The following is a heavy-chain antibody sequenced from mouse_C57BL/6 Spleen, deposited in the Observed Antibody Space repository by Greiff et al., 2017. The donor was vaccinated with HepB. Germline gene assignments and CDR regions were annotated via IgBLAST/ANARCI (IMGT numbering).Heavy chain of an antibody. CDR2: IYPRSGNT. CDR3: APYSSTPYFDY. CDR1: GYTFTSYG. V-gene: IGHV1-81*01. J-gene: IGHJ2*01. D-gene: IGHD2-12*01. Sequence: LVESGAELARPGASVKLSCKASGYTFTSYGISWVKQRTGQGLEWIGEIYPRSGNTYYNEKFKGKATLTADKSSSTAYMELRSLTSEDSAVYFCAPYSSTPYFDYWGQGTTLTVSS.